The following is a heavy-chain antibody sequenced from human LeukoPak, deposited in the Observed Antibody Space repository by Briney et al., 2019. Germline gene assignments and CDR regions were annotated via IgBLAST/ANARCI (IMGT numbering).Heavy chain of an antibody. D-gene: IGHD3-10*01. CDR1: GYTFSSSA. CDR3: ARDADLWFGSP. V-gene: IGHV3-30*03. J-gene: IGHJ5*02. Sequence: GGSLRLSCAASGYTFSSSAMHWVRQPPGKGLEWLTVISNDESNKYYADSVKGRFTISRDNSKNMLYLQMNSLRTEDTAVYYCARDADLWFGSPWGQGTLVTVSS. CDR2: ISNDESNK.